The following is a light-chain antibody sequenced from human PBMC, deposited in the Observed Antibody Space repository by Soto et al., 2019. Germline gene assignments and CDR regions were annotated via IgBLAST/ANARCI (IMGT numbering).Light chain of an antibody. CDR3: QQYGTSWWT. CDR2: GAS. CDR1: QSVSNNY. Sequence: EIVLTQSPGTLSLSPGERATLSCRASQSVSNNYLAWYQQKPGQAPRLLIYGASSRATGIPDRFRGSGSGTDFTLTISRLEPKDFAVYYCQQYGTSWWTFGQGTKVEIK. J-gene: IGKJ1*01. V-gene: IGKV3-20*01.